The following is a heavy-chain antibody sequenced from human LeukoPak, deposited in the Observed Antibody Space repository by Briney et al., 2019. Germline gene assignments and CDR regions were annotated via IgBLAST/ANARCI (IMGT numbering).Heavy chain of an antibody. V-gene: IGHV3-23*01. CDR1: GFTFSTYA. CDR3: AKDVRVGGGGMDV. J-gene: IGHJ6*02. CDR2: ISDSGANK. Sequence: PGGSLRLSCAASGFTFSTYAINWDRQAPGKGLEWVSLISDSGANKHYAASVKGRFTISRDNSKNTLSLQMNSLRPEDTAVYYCAKDVRVGGGGMDVWGQGTPVTVSS. D-gene: IGHD1-26*01.